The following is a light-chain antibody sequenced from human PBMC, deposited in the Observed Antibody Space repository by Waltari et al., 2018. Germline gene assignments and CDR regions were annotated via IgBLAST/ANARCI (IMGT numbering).Light chain of an antibody. CDR2: DAS. V-gene: IGKV3-15*01. Sequence: EIVMTQSPATLSVSPGERVTLSCRASQSVSNNLPWYQQKPGQAPRFLIYDASTRATGTPARFSGSGSGTEFTLTISSMQSEDFAVYYCQQYNNWPRTFGQGTKVEIK. CDR1: QSVSNN. J-gene: IGKJ1*01. CDR3: QQYNNWPRT.